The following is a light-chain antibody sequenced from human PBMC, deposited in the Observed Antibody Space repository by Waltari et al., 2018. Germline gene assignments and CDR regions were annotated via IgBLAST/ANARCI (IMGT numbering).Light chain of an antibody. V-gene: IGLV3-1*01. J-gene: IGLJ2*01. CDR1: NLRDKY. CDR3: QAWDGNTVI. Sequence: SYVLNQPPSVSVSPGQTASIPCSAANLRDKYAYWYQPKAGQPPVLIIYQDVERPSRIPDRFSASNSGTTATLTISGTQALDEADYYCQAWDGNTVIFGGGTRLTVL. CDR2: QDV.